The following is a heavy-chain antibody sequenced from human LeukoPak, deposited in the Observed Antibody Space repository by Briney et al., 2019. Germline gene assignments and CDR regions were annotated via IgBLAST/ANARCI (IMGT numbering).Heavy chain of an antibody. Sequence: QTGGSLRLSCAASGFTFDDYGMSWVRQAPGKGLEWVSAISGSGGSTYYADSVKGRFTISRDNSKSALYLQMNSLRAEDTAVYYCAKKVSGFCIAAPRCPDDYWGQGTLVTVSS. J-gene: IGHJ4*02. CDR1: GFTFDDYG. D-gene: IGHD6-6*01. V-gene: IGHV3-23*01. CDR2: ISGSGGST. CDR3: AKKVSGFCIAAPRCPDDY.